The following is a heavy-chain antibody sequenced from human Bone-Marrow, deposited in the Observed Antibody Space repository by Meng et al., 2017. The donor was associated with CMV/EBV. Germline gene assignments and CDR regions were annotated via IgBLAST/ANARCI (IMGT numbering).Heavy chain of an antibody. V-gene: IGHV3-15*07. J-gene: IGHJ4*02. D-gene: IGHD5-12*01. CDR2: IRNIADSGTT. CDR1: GFAFTNAW. Sequence: SGFAFTNAWMNWVRQARKKGLEWVGRIRNIADSGTTDYAAPVKGRFTISRDDSKNTLYLQMNSLTAEDTAVYYCATEMDVYCGYGFDYWGQGTLVTVSS. CDR3: ATEMDVYCGYGFDY.